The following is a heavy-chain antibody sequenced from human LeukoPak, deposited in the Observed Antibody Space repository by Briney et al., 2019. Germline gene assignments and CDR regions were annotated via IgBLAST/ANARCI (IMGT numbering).Heavy chain of an antibody. V-gene: IGHV3-23*01. Sequence: GGSLSLSCAASGFTFSSYAMSWVRQAPGKGLEWVSAISGSGGSTYYADSVKGRFTISRDNSKNTLYLQMSSLRAEDTAVYYCAKDLGWGSSDYPFDYWGQGTLVSVSS. J-gene: IGHJ4*02. CDR2: ISGSGGST. D-gene: IGHD4-17*01. CDR3: AKDLGWGSSDYPFDY. CDR1: GFTFSSYA.